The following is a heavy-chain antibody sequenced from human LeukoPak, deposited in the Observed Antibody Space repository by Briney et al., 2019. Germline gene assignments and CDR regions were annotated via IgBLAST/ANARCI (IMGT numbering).Heavy chain of an antibody. CDR2: ITDSSDDT. J-gene: IGHJ4*02. CDR1: GFIFSNYA. D-gene: IGHD2-2*01. V-gene: IGHV3-23*01. Sequence: GGSLRLSCAASGFIFSNYAMSWVRLAPGKGLEWVSIITDSSDDTKHADSVRGRFTISRDNSKSILYLQMNSLRVEDTAVYFCAKGLGPSAPNGRVFDFWGQGTLVTVSS. CDR3: AKGLGPSAPNGRVFDF.